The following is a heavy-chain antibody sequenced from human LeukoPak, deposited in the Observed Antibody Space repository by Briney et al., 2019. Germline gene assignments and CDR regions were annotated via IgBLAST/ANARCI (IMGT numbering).Heavy chain of an antibody. J-gene: IGHJ4*02. CDR2: IFYSGST. CDR3: ARSRFLEWLLYFDY. D-gene: IGHD3-3*01. CDR1: GGSISSSSYY. V-gene: IGHV4-61*01. Sequence: SETLSLTCTVSGGSISSSSYYWSWIRQPPGKGLEWIGYIFYSGSTNYNPSLKSRVTISVDTSKKQFSLKLSSVAPADTAVYYCARSRFLEWLLYFDYWGQGTLVTVSS.